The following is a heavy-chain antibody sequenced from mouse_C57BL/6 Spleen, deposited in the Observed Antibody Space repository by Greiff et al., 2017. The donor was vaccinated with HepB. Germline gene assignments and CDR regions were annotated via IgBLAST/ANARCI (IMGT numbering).Heavy chain of an antibody. D-gene: IGHD2-5*01. V-gene: IGHV1-7*01. CDR1: GYTFTSYW. Sequence: QVQLQQSGAELAKPGASVKLSCKASGYTFTSYWMHWVKQRPGQGLEWIGYINPSSGYTKYNQKFKDKATLTADKSSSTAYMQLSSLTYEDSAVYYCARSYYSNPNWFAYWGQGTLVTVSA. J-gene: IGHJ3*01. CDR2: INPSSGYT. CDR3: ARSYYSNPNWFAY.